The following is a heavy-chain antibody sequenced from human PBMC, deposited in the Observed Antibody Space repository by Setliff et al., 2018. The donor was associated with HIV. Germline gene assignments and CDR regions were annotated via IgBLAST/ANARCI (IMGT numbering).Heavy chain of an antibody. CDR1: GGSISSHY. D-gene: IGHD2-2*02. Sequence: PSETLSLTCTVSGGSISSHYWSWIRQPPGKGLEWIAYIYYSGTTSYNPSLKSPVTISVDTSKNQFSLKLSSVTASDTALYYCARVSPPPYNYFYYYMDVWGKGTTVTVSS. CDR3: ARVSPPPYNYFYYYMDV. J-gene: IGHJ6*03. V-gene: IGHV4-59*11. CDR2: IYYSGTT.